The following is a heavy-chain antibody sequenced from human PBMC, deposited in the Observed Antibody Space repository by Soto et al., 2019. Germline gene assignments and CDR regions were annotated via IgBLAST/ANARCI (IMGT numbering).Heavy chain of an antibody. Sequence: QLQLQESGSGLVKPSQTLSLTCAVSGGSISSGGYSWSWIRQPPGKGLEWIGYIYHSGSTYYNPSLKSRVPISVDRSKNQFSLKLSSVTAADTAVYYCARGTRGYCSGGSCYSLDVWGQGTTVTVSS. D-gene: IGHD2-15*01. CDR2: IYHSGST. CDR3: ARGTRGYCSGGSCYSLDV. CDR1: GGSISSGGYS. V-gene: IGHV4-30-2*01. J-gene: IGHJ6*02.